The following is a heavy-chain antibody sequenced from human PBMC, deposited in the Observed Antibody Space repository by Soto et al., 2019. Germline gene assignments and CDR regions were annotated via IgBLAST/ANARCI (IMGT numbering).Heavy chain of an antibody. D-gene: IGHD3-10*01. Sequence: QVQLLQSGAEVKKPGASVKVSCKASGYTFTVYFMHWVRQAPGQGLEWMGWINPYSGGADYAQSFQGRVTMTRDTSISTVYMELSRLRFDDTAVYYCARVIRGAYYNSPLDTWGQGTVVTVSS. CDR3: ARVIRGAYYNSPLDT. J-gene: IGHJ5*02. V-gene: IGHV1-2*02. CDR2: INPYSGGA. CDR1: GYTFTVYF.